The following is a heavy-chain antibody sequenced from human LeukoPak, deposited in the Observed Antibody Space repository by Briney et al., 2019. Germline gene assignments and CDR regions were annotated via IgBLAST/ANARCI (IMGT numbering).Heavy chain of an antibody. CDR3: ASGSYLRHASFDI. J-gene: IGHJ3*02. Sequence: SQTLSLTCTVSGGSISSGGYYWSWIRQHPGKGLEWIGYIYYSGSTYYNPSPKSRVTISVDTSKNQFSLKLSSVTAADTAVYYCASGSYLRHASFDIWGQGTMVTVSS. CDR2: IYYSGST. D-gene: IGHD1-26*01. V-gene: IGHV4-31*03. CDR1: GGSISSGGYY.